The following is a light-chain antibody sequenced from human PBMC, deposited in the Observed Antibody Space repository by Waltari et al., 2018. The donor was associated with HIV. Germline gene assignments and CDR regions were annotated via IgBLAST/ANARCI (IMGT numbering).Light chain of an antibody. Sequence: FILTQPHSVSESPGKTVIISCTRNSGDLASKYVQWYQQRPGSAPTPVIYEDNRRPSGVPDRFSGSIDSASNSAFLTISGLKTEDEAAYYCQSYDYTIQVFGGGTKLTVL. CDR1: SGDLASKY. CDR2: EDN. J-gene: IGLJ3*02. V-gene: IGLV6-57*04. CDR3: QSYDYTIQV.